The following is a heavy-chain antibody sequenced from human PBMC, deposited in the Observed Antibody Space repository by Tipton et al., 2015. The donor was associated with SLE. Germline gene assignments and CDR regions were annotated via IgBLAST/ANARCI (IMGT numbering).Heavy chain of an antibody. CDR2: ISSSGSTI. D-gene: IGHD6-13*01. J-gene: IGHJ4*02. CDR1: GFTFSSYE. Sequence: SLRLSCAASGFTFSSYEMNWVRQAPGKGLEWVSYISSSGSTIYYADSVKGRFTISRDNAKKSLYLQMNSLRAEDTAFYYCARPLRTHSSSWDYWGQGTLVTVSS. CDR3: ARPLRTHSSSWDY. V-gene: IGHV3-48*03.